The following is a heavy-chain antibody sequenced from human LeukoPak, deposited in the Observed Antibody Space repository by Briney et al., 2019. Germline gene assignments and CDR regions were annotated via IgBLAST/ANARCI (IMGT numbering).Heavy chain of an antibody. D-gene: IGHD3-10*01. V-gene: IGHV3-74*01. J-gene: IGHJ3*01. CDR2: ISPDGSTT. Sequence: GGSLRLSCAASEFTFSSYGMHWVRQAPGKGLVWVSRISPDGSTTGYADSVNGRFTISRDNAKNTLYVQMKSLRAEDTAVYYCARAGAPYAFDVWGQGTMVTVSS. CDR1: EFTFSSYG. CDR3: ARAGAPYAFDV.